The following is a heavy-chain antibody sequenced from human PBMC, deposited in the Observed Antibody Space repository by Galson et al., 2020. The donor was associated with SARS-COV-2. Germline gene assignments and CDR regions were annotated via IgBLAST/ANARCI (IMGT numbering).Heavy chain of an antibody. V-gene: IGHV3-30*01. CDR1: GFTFSSYA. D-gene: IGHD3-10*01. CDR2: ISYDGSNK. J-gene: IGHJ4*02. Sequence: GESLKISCAASGFTFSSYAMHWVRQAPGKGLEWVAVISYDGSNKYYADSVKGRFTISRDNSKNTLYLQMNSLRAEDTAVYYCASALLWFGSGYDYRGQGTLVTVSS. CDR3: ASALLWFGSGYDY.